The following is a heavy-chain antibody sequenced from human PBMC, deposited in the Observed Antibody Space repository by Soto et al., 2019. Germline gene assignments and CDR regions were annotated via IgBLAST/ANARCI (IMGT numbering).Heavy chain of an antibody. D-gene: IGHD3-22*01. CDR1: GFTFSSYA. V-gene: IGHV3-23*01. CDR2: ISGSGGST. Sequence: GGSLRLSCAASGFTFSSYAMSWVRQAPGKGLEWVSAISGSGGSTYYADSVKGRFTISRDNSKNTLYLQMNSLRAEDTAVYYCAKDGTPQTYYSSGYYYPNFDYWGQGTLVTVSS. J-gene: IGHJ4*02. CDR3: AKDGTPQTYYSSGYYYPNFDY.